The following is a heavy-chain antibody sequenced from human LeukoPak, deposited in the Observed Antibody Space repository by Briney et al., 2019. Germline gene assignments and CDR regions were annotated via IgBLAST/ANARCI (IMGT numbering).Heavy chain of an antibody. CDR2: IKQDGREK. Sequence: GGSLRLSCAASGFTFSSYWMSWVRQAPGKGKEWVANIKQDGREKYYVDSVKGRFTITRDNAKNSLYLQKNSLRAEDTAVYYCARGTTIYDYWGQGTLVTVSS. J-gene: IGHJ4*02. CDR3: ARGTTIYDY. CDR1: GFTFSSYW. D-gene: IGHD1-7*01. V-gene: IGHV3-7*01.